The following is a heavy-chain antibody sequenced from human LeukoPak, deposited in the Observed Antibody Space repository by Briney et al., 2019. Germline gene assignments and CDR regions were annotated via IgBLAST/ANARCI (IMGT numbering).Heavy chain of an antibody. J-gene: IGHJ4*02. CDR3: ARDMIFGVVIIRTFDY. V-gene: IGHV3-21*01. CDR2: ITGGDVFI. CDR1: GFTFSSYT. D-gene: IGHD3/OR15-3a*01. Sequence: GGSLRLSCAASGFTFSSYTFDWVRQAPGKGLEWVSSITGGDVFIYQADSVKGRFTVSRDNAKNTLYLQMNSLRAEDTAVYYCARDMIFGVVIIRTFDYWGQGTLVTVSS.